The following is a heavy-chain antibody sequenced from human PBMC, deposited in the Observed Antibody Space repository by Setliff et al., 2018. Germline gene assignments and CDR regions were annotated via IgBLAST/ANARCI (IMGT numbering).Heavy chain of an antibody. D-gene: IGHD3-9*01. CDR1: GYTFTDYY. J-gene: IGHJ4*02. CDR2: INPDSGGT. Sequence: ASVKVSCKASGYTFTDYYIHWVRQAPGQGLEWMGRINPDSGGTNYAQKFQGRVTLTRDTSITAAYMELSRLRSDDSAVYYCARGPSNYDLLTGCDCWGQGTRVTVS. V-gene: IGHV1-2*06. CDR3: ARGPSNYDLLTGCDC.